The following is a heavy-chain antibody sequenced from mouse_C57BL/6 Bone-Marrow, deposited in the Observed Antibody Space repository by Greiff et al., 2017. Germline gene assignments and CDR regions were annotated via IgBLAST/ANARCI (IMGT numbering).Heavy chain of an antibody. J-gene: IGHJ2*01. Sequence: VQLQESGPELVKPGASVKISCKASGYAFSSSWMNWVKQRPGQGLEWIGRIYPGDGDTNYNGKFKGKATLTADKSSSTAYMQLSSLTSEDSAVYFCALWLRRGNYFDYWGQGTTLTVSS. D-gene: IGHD2-2*01. CDR2: IYPGDGDT. V-gene: IGHV1-82*01. CDR3: ALWLRRGNYFDY. CDR1: GYAFSSSW.